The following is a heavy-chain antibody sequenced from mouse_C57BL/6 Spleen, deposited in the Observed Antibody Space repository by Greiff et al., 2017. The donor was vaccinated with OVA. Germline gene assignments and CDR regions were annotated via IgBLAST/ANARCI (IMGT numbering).Heavy chain of an antibody. J-gene: IGHJ4*01. CDR2: IYPGSGYT. Sequence: VQLQQSGAELVRPGASVKLSCKASGYTFTGYYMNWVKQRPGQGLEWIARIYPGSGYTYYNEKFKGKATLTAEKASSTAYMQLSSLTSEDYAVYFCDCPSYGIYDAMDYWGQGTSVTVSS. CDR1: GYTFTGYY. D-gene: IGHD2-1*01. V-gene: IGHV1-76*01. CDR3: DCPSYGIYDAMDY.